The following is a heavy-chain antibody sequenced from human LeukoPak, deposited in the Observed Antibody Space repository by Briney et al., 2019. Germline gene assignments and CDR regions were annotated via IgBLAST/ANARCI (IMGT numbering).Heavy chain of an antibody. J-gene: IGHJ4*02. V-gene: IGHV1-2*02. CDR1: GYTFTGYY. Sequence: ASVKVSCKASGYTFTGYYMHWVRQAPGQGLEWTGWINPNSGGTNYAQKFQGRVTMTRDTSISTAYMELSRLRSDDTAVYYCARREQWLVRGSSYYFDYWGQGTLVTVSS. D-gene: IGHD6-19*01. CDR2: INPNSGGT. CDR3: ARREQWLVRGSSYYFDY.